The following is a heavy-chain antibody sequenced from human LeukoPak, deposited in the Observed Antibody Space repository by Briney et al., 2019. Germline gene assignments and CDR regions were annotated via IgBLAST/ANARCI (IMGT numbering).Heavy chain of an antibody. CDR3: VRAVVVAASYRFDP. Sequence: GRSLRLSCAASGFTFSSYGVHWVRQAPGKGLEWVAVISYDGSDKYYADSVKGRFTISRDNSKNTLYLQMNSLRAEDTAVYYCVRAVVVAASYRFDPWGQGTLVTVSS. CDR1: GFTFSSYG. D-gene: IGHD2-15*01. V-gene: IGHV3-30-3*01. J-gene: IGHJ5*02. CDR2: ISYDGSDK.